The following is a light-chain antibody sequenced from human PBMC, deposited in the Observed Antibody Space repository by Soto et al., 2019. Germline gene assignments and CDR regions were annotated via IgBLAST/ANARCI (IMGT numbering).Light chain of an antibody. V-gene: IGKV3-20*01. J-gene: IGKJ4*01. CDR2: AAS. Sequence: EIVLAQSPGTLSLSPGQRATLSCRASQSVSRDYVAWYQHKPGQAPRLLIYAASSRPSGIPDRFGGSGSGTDFTLTISRLEPEDFAIYYCQYYNNWLGTFGGGTKVEIK. CDR3: QYYNNWLGT. CDR1: QSVSRDY.